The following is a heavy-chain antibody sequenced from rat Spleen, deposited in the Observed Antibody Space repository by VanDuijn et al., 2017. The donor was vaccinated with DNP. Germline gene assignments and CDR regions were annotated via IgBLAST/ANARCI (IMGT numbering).Heavy chain of an antibody. D-gene: IGHD1-2*01. CDR2: ISYNGGST. V-gene: IGHV5-7*01. Sequence: EVQLVESGGGLVQPGRSLKLSCAASGFTFSDYNMAWVRQAPKKGLEWVATISYNGGSTSYLDSVKGRFTISRDNAKNTQYLQMDSLRSEDTATYYCARHRAIATIWDYWGQGVMVTVSS. J-gene: IGHJ2*01. CDR1: GFTFSDYN. CDR3: ARHRAIATIWDY.